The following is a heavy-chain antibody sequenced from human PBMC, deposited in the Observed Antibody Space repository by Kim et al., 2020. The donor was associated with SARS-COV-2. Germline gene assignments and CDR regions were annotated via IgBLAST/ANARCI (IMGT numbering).Heavy chain of an antibody. J-gene: IGHJ6*02. D-gene: IGHD3-10*01. Sequence: GGSLRLSCAASGFTFSSYAMHWVRQAPGKGLEWVAVISYDGSNKYYADSVKGRFTISRDNSKNTLYLQMNSLRAEDTAVYYCARDRSYYGSGSYRPLEFIYYYYYGMDVWGQGTTVTISS. CDR3: ARDRSYYGSGSYRPLEFIYYYYYGMDV. CDR2: ISYDGSNK. CDR1: GFTFSSYA. V-gene: IGHV3-30*04.